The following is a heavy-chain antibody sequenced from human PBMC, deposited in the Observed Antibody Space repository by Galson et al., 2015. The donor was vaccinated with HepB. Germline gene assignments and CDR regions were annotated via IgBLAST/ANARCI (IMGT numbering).Heavy chain of an antibody. CDR2: LYWDDDK. CDR1: GFSLSTSGVG. D-gene: IGHD3-10*01. V-gene: IGHV2-5*02. J-gene: IGHJ4*02. Sequence: PALVKPTQTLTLTCTFSGFSLSTSGVGVGWIRQPPGKALEWLALLYWDDDKRYSPSLKSRLTITKDNSKNQVVLTITNMDPVDPATYYCAHSPGFGEVLYPEYYFDYWGQGTLVTVSS. CDR3: AHSPGFGEVLYPEYYFDY.